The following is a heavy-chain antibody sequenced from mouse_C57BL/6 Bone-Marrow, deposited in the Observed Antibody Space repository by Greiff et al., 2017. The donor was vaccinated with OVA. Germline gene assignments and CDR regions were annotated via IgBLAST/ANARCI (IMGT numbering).Heavy chain of an antibody. CDR3: ARNPLYYYLYYFDY. J-gene: IGHJ2*01. D-gene: IGHD1-1*01. CDR1: GFSLTSYA. V-gene: IGHV2-9-1*01. CDR2: IWTGGGT. Sequence: QVQLKESGPGLVAPSQRLSITCTVSGFSLTSYAISWVRQPPGKGLEWLGVIWTGGGTNYNSALKSRLSISKDNSKSQVFLKMNSLQTDDTARYYCARNPLYYYLYYFDYWGQGTTLTVSS.